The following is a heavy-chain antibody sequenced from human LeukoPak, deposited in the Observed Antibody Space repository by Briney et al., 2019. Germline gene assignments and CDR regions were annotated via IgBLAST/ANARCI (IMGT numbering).Heavy chain of an antibody. CDR1: GFTFSSYW. J-gene: IGHJ6*02. CDR3: ARVAVAATYGMDV. CDR2: IKQDGSEK. V-gene: IGHV3-7*01. Sequence: GGSLRLSCAAAGFTFSSYWMSWVRQAPGKGLGWVVNIKQDGSEKYYVDSVKGRFTVTRDNVKNSMYLQMNSLRAEDTAVYYCARVAVAATYGMDVWGQGTTVTVSS. D-gene: IGHD6-19*01.